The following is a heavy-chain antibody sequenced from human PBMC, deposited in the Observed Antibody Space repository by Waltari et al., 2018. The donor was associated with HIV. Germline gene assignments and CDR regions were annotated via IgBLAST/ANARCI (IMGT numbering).Heavy chain of an antibody. D-gene: IGHD3-10*01. Sequence: QEQLKQWGTGLLKPSETLSLTCAVYGGSSRNFYWIWIRQLPGKGLEWIAEINHSGRTNYNPSLKSRLTISGDTSKTQFSVKLTSVTAAHTAVYFCARGQYGPGSREDYCGQGTRVTVAS. J-gene: IGHJ4*02. CDR3: ARGQYGPGSREDY. V-gene: IGHV4-34*02. CDR2: INHSGRT. CDR1: GGSSRNFY.